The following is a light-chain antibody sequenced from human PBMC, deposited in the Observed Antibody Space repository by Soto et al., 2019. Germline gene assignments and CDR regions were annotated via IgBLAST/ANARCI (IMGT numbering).Light chain of an antibody. Sequence: EIVLTQSPATLSLSPGERATLSCRASQSVSSNLAWYQQKPGQATRLLIYGASTRATGIPARFSGSGSGTDFTLTISRLEPEDFAVYYCQQYGSSPPITFGQGTRLEIK. CDR1: QSVSSN. CDR3: QQYGSSPPIT. J-gene: IGKJ5*01. CDR2: GAS. V-gene: IGKV3-20*01.